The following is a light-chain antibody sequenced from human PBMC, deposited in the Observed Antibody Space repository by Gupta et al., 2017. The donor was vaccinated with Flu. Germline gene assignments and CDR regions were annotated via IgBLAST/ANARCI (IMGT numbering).Light chain of an antibody. CDR2: LGS. J-gene: IGKJ1*01. CDR3: MQYLQTPWT. Sequence: DIVMTQSPLSLPVTPGEPASISCRSSQSLLHSNGYNYLDWYLQKPGQSPQLLIYLGSNRASGVPDRFSGSGSGTDFTLKISRGEAEDVGVYYCMQYLQTPWTFGQGTKVEIK. CDR1: QSLLHSNGYNY. V-gene: IGKV2-28*01.